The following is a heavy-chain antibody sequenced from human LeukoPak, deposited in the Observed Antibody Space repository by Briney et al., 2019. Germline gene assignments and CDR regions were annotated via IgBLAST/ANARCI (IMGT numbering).Heavy chain of an antibody. D-gene: IGHD4-11*01. CDR2: IYHSGST. CDR3: ARSGSMTVTTEFDY. J-gene: IGHJ4*02. V-gene: IGHV4-4*02. CDR1: GGSISSSNW. Sequence: SETLSLTCAVSGGSISSSNWWSWVRQPPGKGLEWIGEIYHSGSTNYNPSLKSRVTISVDKSKNQFSLKLSSVTAADTAVYYRARSGSMTVTTEFDYWGQGTLVTVSS.